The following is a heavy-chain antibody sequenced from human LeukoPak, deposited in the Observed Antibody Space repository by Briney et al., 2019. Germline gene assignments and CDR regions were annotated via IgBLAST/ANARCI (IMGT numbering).Heavy chain of an antibody. Sequence: SETLSLTCTVSGGSISGSSYYWAWVRQPPGKGLEWVGSGFYSGSAYSNPSLKSRVTISVDTSKNQFSLKLSSVTAADTAVYYCARGPAMVRGVNWFDPWGQGTLVTVSS. J-gene: IGHJ5*02. D-gene: IGHD3-10*01. CDR1: GGSISGSSYY. V-gene: IGHV4-39*07. CDR3: ARGPAMVRGVNWFDP. CDR2: GFYSGSA.